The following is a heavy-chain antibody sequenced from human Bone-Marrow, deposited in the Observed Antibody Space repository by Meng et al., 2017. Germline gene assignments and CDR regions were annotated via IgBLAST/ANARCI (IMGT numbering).Heavy chain of an antibody. D-gene: IGHD3-10*02. Sequence: QVQLRESGPELVKLSETLSLTCAVSGDSITNHNWWAWVRQPPGKGLEWIGEITNRGSSAYNPSLKSRVSMSIDKSKNQFSLKLTSVTAADTAVYHCLRGSGCSVWGQGALVTVSS. V-gene: IGHV4-4*02. CDR1: GDSITNHNW. CDR3: LRGSGCSV. J-gene: IGHJ1*01. CDR2: ITNRGSS.